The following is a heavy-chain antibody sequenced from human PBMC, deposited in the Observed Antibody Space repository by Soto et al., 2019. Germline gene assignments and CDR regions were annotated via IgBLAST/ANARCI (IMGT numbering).Heavy chain of an antibody. CDR1: GFNFNSYT. CDR3: ARDCSGGSCYPGMDV. D-gene: IGHD2-15*01. V-gene: IGHV3-21*01. CDR2: ISSSGYI. J-gene: IGHJ6*02. Sequence: GWSLRLSCAAAGFNFNSYTINWVRQAPGKRLEWLSSISSSGYIFSTDSVRGRFTISRDNAKNSVYLQINSLRAEETAVYFCARDCSGGSCYPGMDVWGQGTTVTASS.